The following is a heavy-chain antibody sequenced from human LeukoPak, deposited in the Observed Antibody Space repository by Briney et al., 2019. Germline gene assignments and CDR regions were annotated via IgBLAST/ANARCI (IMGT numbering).Heavy chain of an antibody. CDR3: AREVWGPEY. CDR2: IKQDGSDK. D-gene: IGHD1-14*01. V-gene: IGHV3-7*01. CDR1: GFTFSSYS. Sequence: GGSLRLSCAASGFTFSSYSMNWFRQAPGKGLEWVGNIKQDGSDKNYMDSVKGRFTISRDNTKNSVYLQMSSLRAEDTAVYYCAREVWGPEYWGQGTLVTVSS. J-gene: IGHJ4*02.